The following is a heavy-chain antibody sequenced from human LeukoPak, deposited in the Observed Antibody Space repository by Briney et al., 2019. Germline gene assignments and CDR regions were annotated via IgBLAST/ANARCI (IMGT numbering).Heavy chain of an antibody. CDR1: GFTFSSYS. CDR2: IRYDGSNK. J-gene: IGHJ1*01. D-gene: IGHD6-19*01. CDR3: AKGIAVAALAEYFQH. V-gene: IGHV3-30*02. Sequence: PGGSLRLSCAASGFTFSSYSMHWVRQAPCKGLEWVAFIRYDGSNKYYADSVKGRFTISRDNSKNTLYLQMNSLRAEDTAVYYCAKGIAVAALAEYFQHWGQGTLVTVSS.